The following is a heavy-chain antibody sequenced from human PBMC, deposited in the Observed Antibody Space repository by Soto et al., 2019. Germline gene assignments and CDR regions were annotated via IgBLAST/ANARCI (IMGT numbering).Heavy chain of an antibody. D-gene: IGHD3-16*01. CDR2: ISSGGSYT. J-gene: IGHJ4*02. CDR3: ARDLGLGFDY. Sequence: QVHLVESGGGLVKPGGSLRLSCAASGFPFSDYYMNWIRQAPGKGLEWLSYISSGGSYTNDADSVKGRFTISRDNAKNSLYLQMNSLRAEDTAVYYCARDLGLGFDYWGQGVLVTVSS. CDR1: GFPFSDYY. V-gene: IGHV3-11*06.